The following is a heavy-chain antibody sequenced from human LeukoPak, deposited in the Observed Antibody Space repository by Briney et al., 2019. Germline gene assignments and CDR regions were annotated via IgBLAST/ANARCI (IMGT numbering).Heavy chain of an antibody. CDR1: GGTFSSYA. CDR2: IIPILGLA. D-gene: IGHD6-13*01. V-gene: IGHV1-69*04. Sequence: GASVKVSCKASGGTFSSYAISWVRQAPGQGLEWMGRIIPILGLANYAQKFQGRVTITADKSTSTAYMELSSLRSEDTAVYYCARGGSSSWYVRYFDYWGQGTLVTVSS. J-gene: IGHJ4*02. CDR3: ARGGSSSWYVRYFDY.